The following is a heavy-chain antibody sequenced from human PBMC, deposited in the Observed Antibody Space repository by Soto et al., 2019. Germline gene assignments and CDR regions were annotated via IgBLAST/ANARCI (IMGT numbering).Heavy chain of an antibody. CDR1: GGSISSGGYY. D-gene: IGHD2-8*01. CDR2: IYYSGST. V-gene: IGHV4-31*03. Sequence: SETLSLTCTVSGGSISSGGYYWSWIRQHPGKGLEWIGYIYYSGSTYYNPSLKSRVTISVDTSKNQFSLKLSSVTAADTAVYYCARVMHGDFYYYYGMDVWGQGTTVTVS. CDR3: ARVMHGDFYYYYGMDV. J-gene: IGHJ6*02.